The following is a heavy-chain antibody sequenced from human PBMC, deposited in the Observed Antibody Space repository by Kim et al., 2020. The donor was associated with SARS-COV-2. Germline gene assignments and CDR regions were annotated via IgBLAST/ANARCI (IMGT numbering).Heavy chain of an antibody. CDR3: ARDGGREVQQLFTMFDY. D-gene: IGHD6-13*01. J-gene: IGHJ4*02. V-gene: IGHV3-30*07. Sequence: VKGRFTISRDNSKNTLYLQMNSLRAEDTAVYYCARDGGREVQQLFTMFDYWGQGTLVTVSS.